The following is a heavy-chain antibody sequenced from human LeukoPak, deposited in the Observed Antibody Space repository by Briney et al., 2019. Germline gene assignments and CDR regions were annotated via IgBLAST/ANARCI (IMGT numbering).Heavy chain of an antibody. CDR3: TRDSGTYNWFDP. J-gene: IGHJ5*02. D-gene: IGHD1-26*01. CDR2: IDKKDKGCATAT. CDR1: GFTCSGSA. V-gene: IGHV3-73*01. Sequence: GGSLKLSCAASGFTCSGSAIHWVRQSSGKGLEWVGQIDKKDKGCATATAYAASVKGRFTISRDDSINTAYLQMKSLKTEDTALYYCTRDSGTYNWFDPWGQGTLVTVSS.